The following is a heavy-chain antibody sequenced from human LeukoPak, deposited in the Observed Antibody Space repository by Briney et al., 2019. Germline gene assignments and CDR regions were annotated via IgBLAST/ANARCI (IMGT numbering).Heavy chain of an antibody. J-gene: IGHJ5*02. CDR3: ARVITGTTNWFDP. D-gene: IGHD1-20*01. V-gene: IGHV4-28*03. CDR1: GYSISSSNW. Sequence: SDTLSLTCAVSGYSISSSNWWGWIRQPPGKGLEWIGYIYYSGSTYHNPSLKSRVTMSVDTSKNQFSLKLSSVTAVDTAVYYCARVITGTTNWFDPWGQGTLVTVSS. CDR2: IYYSGST.